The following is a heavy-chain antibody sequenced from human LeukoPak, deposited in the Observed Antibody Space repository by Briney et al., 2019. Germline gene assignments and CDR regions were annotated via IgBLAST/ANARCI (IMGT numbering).Heavy chain of an antibody. V-gene: IGHV4-4*07. CDR2: IYTSGST. Sequence: SETLSLTCTVSGGSISSYYWSWIRQPAGKGLEWIGRIYTSGSTNYNPSLKSRVTMSVDTSKNQFSLKLSSVTAADTAVYYCARDLRQHLAYWYFDLWGRGTLVTVSS. J-gene: IGHJ2*01. D-gene: IGHD6-13*01. CDR1: GGSISSYY. CDR3: ARDLRQHLAYWYFDL.